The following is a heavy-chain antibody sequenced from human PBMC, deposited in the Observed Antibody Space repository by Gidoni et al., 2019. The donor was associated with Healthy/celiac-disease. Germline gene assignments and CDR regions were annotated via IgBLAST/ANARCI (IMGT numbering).Heavy chain of an antibody. D-gene: IGHD6-13*01. CDR2: IYHSGST. CDR3: ARSAAAGTAISSYFQH. Sequence: QVQLQESGPGLVKPSGTLSLTCAVSGGSISSRTRWSWVRQPPGKGLEWIGEIYHSGSTNYNPSLKSRVTISVDKSKNQFSLKLSSVTAADTAVYYCARSAAAGTAISSYFQHWGQGTLVTVSS. V-gene: IGHV4-4*02. J-gene: IGHJ1*01. CDR1: GGSISSRTR.